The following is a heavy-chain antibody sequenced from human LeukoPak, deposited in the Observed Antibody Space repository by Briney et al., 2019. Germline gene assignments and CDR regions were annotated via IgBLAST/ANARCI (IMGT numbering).Heavy chain of an antibody. CDR2: ISYDGSNK. J-gene: IGHJ6*02. V-gene: IGHV3-30*18. Sequence: PGRSLRLSCAASGFTFSSYGMHWVRQAPGKGLEWVAVISYDGSNKYYADSVKGRFTISRDNSKSTLYLQMNSLRAEDTAVYYCAKENTVWDYGMDVWGQGTTVTVSS. CDR3: AKENTVWDYGMDV. D-gene: IGHD4-17*01. CDR1: GFTFSSYG.